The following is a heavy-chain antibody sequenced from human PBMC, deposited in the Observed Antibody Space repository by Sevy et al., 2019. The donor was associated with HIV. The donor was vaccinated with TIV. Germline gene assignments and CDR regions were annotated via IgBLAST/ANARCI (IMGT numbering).Heavy chain of an antibody. D-gene: IGHD2-8*02. CDR2: ILNSGGGT. V-gene: IGHV3-23*01. CDR1: GFTFSSYG. Sequence: GGSLRLSCAASGFTFSSYGMSWVRQAPGKGLQWVSSILNSGGGTTYADSVRGRFTISRDNSKNMLYLQMNSLRAEDSAVYYCTKGDESIYWYLGYWGQGTLVTVSS. CDR3: TKGDESIYWYLGY. J-gene: IGHJ4*02.